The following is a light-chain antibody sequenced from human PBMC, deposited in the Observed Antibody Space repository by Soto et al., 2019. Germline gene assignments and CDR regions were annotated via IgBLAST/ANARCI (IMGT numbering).Light chain of an antibody. CDR1: SSDVGGYNY. Sequence: QSALTQPRSVSGSPGQSVTISCTGTSSDVGGYNYVSWYQQHPGKAPKLMIYDVSTRPSGVPDRFSGSKSGNTASLTISGVQAEDEADYYCCSYAGSYTVVFGGGTKLTVL. CDR2: DVS. J-gene: IGLJ2*01. CDR3: CSYAGSYTVV. V-gene: IGLV2-11*01.